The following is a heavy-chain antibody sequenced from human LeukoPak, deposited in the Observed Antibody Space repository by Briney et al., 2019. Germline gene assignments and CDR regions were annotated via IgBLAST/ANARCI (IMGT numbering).Heavy chain of an antibody. CDR2: INWNGGST. J-gene: IGHJ4*02. Sequence: PGGSLRLSCAASGFTFDDYGMSWVRQAPGKGLEWVSGINWNGGSTGYADSVKGRFTISRDNAKNSLYLQMNSLRAEDTALYYCARDLGYYDSSGLDYWGQGTLVTVSS. CDR3: ARDLGYYDSSGLDY. CDR1: GFTFDDYG. V-gene: IGHV3-20*04. D-gene: IGHD3-22*01.